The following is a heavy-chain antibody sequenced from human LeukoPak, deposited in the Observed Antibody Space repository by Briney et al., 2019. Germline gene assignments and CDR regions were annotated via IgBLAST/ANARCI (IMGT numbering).Heavy chain of an antibody. CDR3: ARAGYSYDWPYFDY. CDR1: GFTFSSYE. D-gene: IGHD5-18*01. Sequence: GGSLRLSCAASGFTFSSYEMNWVRQAPGKGLEWVSYISSSGSTIYYADSVKGRFTISRDNAKNSLYLQMSSLRVEDTAVFYCARAGYSYDWPYFDYWGQGTLVTVSS. CDR2: ISSSGSTI. J-gene: IGHJ4*02. V-gene: IGHV3-48*03.